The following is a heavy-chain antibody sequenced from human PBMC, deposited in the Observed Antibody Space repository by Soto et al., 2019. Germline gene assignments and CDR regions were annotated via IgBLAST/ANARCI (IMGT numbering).Heavy chain of an antibody. J-gene: IGHJ4*02. CDR3: TTEGGQQQLVLAMYLDY. V-gene: IGHV3-15*01. CDR1: GFTFSNAW. D-gene: IGHD6-13*01. Sequence: SLRLSCAASGFTFSNAWMSWVRQAPGKGLEWVGRIKSKTDGGTTDYAAPVKGRFTISRDDSKNTLYLQMNSLKTEDTAVYYCTTEGGQQQLVLAMYLDYWGQGTLVTVSS. CDR2: IKSKTDGGTT.